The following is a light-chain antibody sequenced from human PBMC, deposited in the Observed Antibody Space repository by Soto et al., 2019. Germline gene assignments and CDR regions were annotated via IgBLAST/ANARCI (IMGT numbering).Light chain of an antibody. J-gene: IGKJ1*01. CDR1: QSVSSSY. CDR3: QQYGSSPPWT. CDR2: GAS. V-gene: IGKV3-20*01. Sequence: EIVLTQSPGTLSLSPGERATLSCRASQSVSSSYLAWYQQKPGQAPRLLIYGASSRATGIPDRFSGSGSGTDITLTISRLEPEDLAVYYCQQYGSSPPWTFGQGTQVEIK.